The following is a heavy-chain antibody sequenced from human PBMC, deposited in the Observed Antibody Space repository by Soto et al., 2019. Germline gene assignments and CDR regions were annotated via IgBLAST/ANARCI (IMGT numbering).Heavy chain of an antibody. CDR3: ARREGHSSSSGVDYYYGMDV. D-gene: IGHD6-6*01. V-gene: IGHV5-51*01. CDR2: IYPGDSDT. Sequence: PGESLKISCKGSGYSFTSYWIGWVRQMPGKGLEWMGIIYPGDSDTRYSPSFQGQVTISADKSISTAYLQWSSLKASDTAMYYCARREGHSSSSGVDYYYGMDVWGQGTTATVSS. J-gene: IGHJ6*02. CDR1: GYSFTSYW.